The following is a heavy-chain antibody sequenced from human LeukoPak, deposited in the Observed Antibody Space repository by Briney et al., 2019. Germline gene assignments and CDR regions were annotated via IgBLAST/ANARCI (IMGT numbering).Heavy chain of an antibody. Sequence: SETLSLTCAVYGGSFSGYYWSWIRQPPGKGLEWIGEINHSGSTNYNPSLKSRVTISVDTSKNQFSLKLSPVTAADTAVYYCARGRYSYGTHYYYYGMDVWGQGTTVTVSS. J-gene: IGHJ6*02. V-gene: IGHV4-34*01. CDR1: GGSFSGYY. CDR3: ARGRYSYGTHYYYYGMDV. CDR2: INHSGST. D-gene: IGHD5-18*01.